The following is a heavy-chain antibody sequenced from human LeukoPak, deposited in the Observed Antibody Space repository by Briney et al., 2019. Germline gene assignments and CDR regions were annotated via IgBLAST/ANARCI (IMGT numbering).Heavy chain of an antibody. D-gene: IGHD2-21*01. CDR3: ARDIRGVVVFYY. CDR2: IYSGGCT. J-gene: IGHJ4*02. V-gene: IGHV3-66*01. Sequence: GGSLRLSCAASGFTVSSNYMSWVRQAPGKGLEWVSVIYSGGCTYYADSVKGRFTIFRDNSKNTLYLQMNSLKAEDTAVYYCARDIRGVVVFYYWGQGTLVTVSS. CDR1: GFTVSSNY.